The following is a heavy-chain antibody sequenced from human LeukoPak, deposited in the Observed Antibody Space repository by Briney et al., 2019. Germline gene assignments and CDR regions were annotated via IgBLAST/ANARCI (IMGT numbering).Heavy chain of an antibody. J-gene: IGHJ4*02. V-gene: IGHV3-23*01. CDR2: ISDSGGST. Sequence: GALRLSCAASGFTFSSYAMSWVRQAPGKGLEWVSAISDSGGSTYYADSVKGRFTISRDNSKNTLYLQMNSLRAEDTAVYYCAKDPGYSSGWFDYWGQGTLVTVSS. CDR3: AKDPGYSSGWFDY. D-gene: IGHD6-19*01. CDR1: GFTFSSYA.